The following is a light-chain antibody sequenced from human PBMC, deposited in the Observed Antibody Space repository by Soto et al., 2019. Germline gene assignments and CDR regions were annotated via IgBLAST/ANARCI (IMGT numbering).Light chain of an antibody. CDR3: SSRATNAGGDNWV. CDR1: SSDVGGYNY. CDR2: EVT. V-gene: IGLV2-8*01. J-gene: IGLJ3*02. Sequence: QSALTQPPSASGSPGQSVTISCTGTSSDVGGYNYVSWYQQHPGKAPKLMIYEVTKRPSGVPVRFSGSKSGNTASLTVSGLQAEDEADYYCSSRATNAGGDNWVFGGGTKVTVL.